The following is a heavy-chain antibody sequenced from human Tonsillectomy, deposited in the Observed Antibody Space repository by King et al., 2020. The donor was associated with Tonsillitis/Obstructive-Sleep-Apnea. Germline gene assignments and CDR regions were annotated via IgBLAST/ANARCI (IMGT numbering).Heavy chain of an antibody. D-gene: IGHD4-11*01. V-gene: IGHV1-2*04. CDR3: ARDFHSNYVPYYYMDV. J-gene: IGHJ6*03. CDR1: GYTFTGYY. CDR2: INPNSGGT. Sequence: VQLVESGAEVKKPGASVKVSGKASGYTFTGYYMHWVRQAPGQGLEWMGWINPNSGGTNSAQKFQGWVTMTRDTSISTAYMELSRLRSDDTAVYYCARDFHSNYVPYYYMDVWGKGTTVTVSS.